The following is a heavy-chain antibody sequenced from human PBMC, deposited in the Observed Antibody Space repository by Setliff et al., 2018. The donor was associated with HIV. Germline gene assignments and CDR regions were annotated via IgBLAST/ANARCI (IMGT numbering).Heavy chain of an antibody. CDR3: ARDGWWRQYDYGIDY. CDR1: GYTFTSYG. V-gene: IGHV1-18*01. Sequence: ASVKVSCKASGYTFTSYGISWARQAPGQGLEWMGWISAYNGNTNYAQKLQGRVTMTTDTSTSTAYMELRSLRSDDTAVYYCARDGWWRQYDYGIDYWGQGTLVTVSS. J-gene: IGHJ4*02. D-gene: IGHD4-17*01. CDR2: ISAYNGNT.